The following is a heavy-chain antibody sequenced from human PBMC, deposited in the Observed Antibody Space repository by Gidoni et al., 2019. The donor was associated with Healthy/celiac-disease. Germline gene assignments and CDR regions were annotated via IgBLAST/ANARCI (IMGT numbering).Heavy chain of an antibody. CDR1: GFPFSTSW. Sequence: EVQLVESGGGLVQPGGSLSLSCPAPGFPFSTSWMRWVRQAPGKWLEWGANIKQDGSEKYYVDSVKGRFTIARDNAKNSLYLQMNSLRAEDTAVYYCARDRGDRYCSGGSCYGFDYWGQGTLVTVSS. CDR2: IKQDGSEK. CDR3: ARDRGDRYCSGGSCYGFDY. J-gene: IGHJ4*02. D-gene: IGHD2-15*01. V-gene: IGHV3-7*03.